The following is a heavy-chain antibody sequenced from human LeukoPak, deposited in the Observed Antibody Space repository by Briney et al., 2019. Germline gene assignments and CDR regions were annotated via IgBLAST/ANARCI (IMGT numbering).Heavy chain of an antibody. Sequence: PGGSLRLSCAASGFTVSSNYMSWVRQAPGKGLEWVSVLYSGGSTYYADSVKGRFTISRDNSKNTLYLQMNSLRAEDTAVYYCARDRGQWLPLGGMDVWGQGTTVTVSS. V-gene: IGHV3-53*01. CDR2: LYSGGST. CDR3: ARDRGQWLPLGGMDV. D-gene: IGHD6-19*01. J-gene: IGHJ6*02. CDR1: GFTVSSNY.